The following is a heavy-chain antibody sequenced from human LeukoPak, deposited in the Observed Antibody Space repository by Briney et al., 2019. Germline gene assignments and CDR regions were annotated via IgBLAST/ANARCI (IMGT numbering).Heavy chain of an antibody. D-gene: IGHD1-26*01. V-gene: IGHV4-61*02. CDR1: GGSISSATYY. Sequence: SETLSLTCTVSGGSISSATYYWNWIRQPAGKGLEWIGRIYTSGSTNYNPSLKSRVTISVETSKNQFSLKLSSVTAADTAVYYCARDGATTATDAFDIWGQGTMVTVSS. J-gene: IGHJ3*02. CDR3: ARDGATTATDAFDI. CDR2: IYTSGST.